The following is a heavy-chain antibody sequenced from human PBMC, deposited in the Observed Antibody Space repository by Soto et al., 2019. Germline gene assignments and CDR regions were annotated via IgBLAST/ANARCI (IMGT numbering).Heavy chain of an antibody. J-gene: IGHJ4*02. Sequence: PSETLSLTCTVSGDSISTSRYYWAWVRQSPGTGLEWIGTIYNDGVTYYNPSLKSRVTLSIDTSENQFSLNLRSMTAADSTIYYCARHYCTGGPCYFDYWGQGTLVTVSS. CDR2: IYNDGVT. V-gene: IGHV4-39*01. CDR3: ARHYCTGGPCYFDY. D-gene: IGHD2-8*02. CDR1: GDSISTSRYY.